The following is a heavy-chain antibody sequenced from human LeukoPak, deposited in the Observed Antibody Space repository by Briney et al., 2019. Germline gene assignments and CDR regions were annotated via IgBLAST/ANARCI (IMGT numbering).Heavy chain of an antibody. J-gene: IGHJ3*02. CDR1: GGSFSGYY. Sequence: PSETLSLTCAVYGGSFSGYYWSWIRQPPGKGLEWIGEINHSGSTNYNPSLKSRVTISVDTSKNQFSLKLSSVTAADTAVYYCARGGSVFMITFGGVIVSSYAFDIWGQGTMVTVSS. CDR2: INHSGST. D-gene: IGHD3-16*02. V-gene: IGHV4-34*01. CDR3: ARGGSVFMITFGGVIVSSYAFDI.